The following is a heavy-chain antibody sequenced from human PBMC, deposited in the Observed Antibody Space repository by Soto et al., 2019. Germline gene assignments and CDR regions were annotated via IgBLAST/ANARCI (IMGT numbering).Heavy chain of an antibody. CDR2: IYYSGST. CDR3: AILYSSSWYKKSYFDY. V-gene: IGHV4-39*01. J-gene: IGHJ4*02. D-gene: IGHD6-13*01. CDR1: GCSISSSRYY. Sequence: PSEPLSLTCTVSGCSISSSRYYWCWIRQPPGKGLEWIGSIYYSGSTYYNPSLKSRAPIPVDTSKTQFSLMRSSVAAADTAVYYCAILYSSSWYKKSYFDYWGQGTLVTVSS.